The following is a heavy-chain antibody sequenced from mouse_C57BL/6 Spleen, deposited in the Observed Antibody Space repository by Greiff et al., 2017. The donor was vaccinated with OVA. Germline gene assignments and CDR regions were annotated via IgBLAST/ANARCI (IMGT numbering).Heavy chain of an antibody. Sequence: EVQLVESGGGLVQPGGSMKLSCVASGFTFSNYWMNWVRQSPEKGLEWVAQIRLKSDNYATNYAESVKGRFTISRDDSKSSVYLQMNNLRAEDTGIYYCTVDYYGTSFAYWGQGTLVTVSA. CDR2: IRLKSDNYAT. CDR3: TVDYYGTSFAY. CDR1: GFTFSNYW. D-gene: IGHD1-1*01. V-gene: IGHV6-3*01. J-gene: IGHJ3*01.